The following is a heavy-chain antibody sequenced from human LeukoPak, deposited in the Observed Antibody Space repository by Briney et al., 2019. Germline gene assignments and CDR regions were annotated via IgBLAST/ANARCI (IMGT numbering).Heavy chain of an antibody. CDR2: ISFTGGTI. Sequence: GGSLRLSCAASGLSFSRSSINWVRQAPGKGLEWVSYISFTGGTIYYADSVKGRFTISRDNSKNTLYLQMNSLTAEDTAVYYCARTIFGVTHGFDIWGQGTMVTVSS. V-gene: IGHV3-48*01. CDR1: GLSFSRSS. CDR3: ARTIFGVTHGFDI. J-gene: IGHJ3*02. D-gene: IGHD3-3*01.